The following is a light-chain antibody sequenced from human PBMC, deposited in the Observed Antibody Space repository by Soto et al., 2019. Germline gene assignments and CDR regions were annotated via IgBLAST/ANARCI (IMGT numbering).Light chain of an antibody. CDR3: CSCGGDRMVV. V-gene: IGLV2-23*02. Sequence: QSALTQPASVSGSPGQSITISCTGTSSDVGSYNLVSWYHHLPGKAPKLIIYEVNERPSGISCRFSGSKSGNTASLTISGVEGEDEYDYNCCSCGGDRMVVFGGGTKVTVL. J-gene: IGLJ3*02. CDR1: SSDVGSYNL. CDR2: EVN.